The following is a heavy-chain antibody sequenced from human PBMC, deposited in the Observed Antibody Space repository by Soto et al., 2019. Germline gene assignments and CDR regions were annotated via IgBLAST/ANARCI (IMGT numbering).Heavy chain of an antibody. D-gene: IGHD3-16*01. CDR3: ARVWGPGCIDY. Sequence: ASSKVSRKDSCYTFHGYYIHWVRRAPGQGFEWMGWINSNSGDTNYAQKFQGRVTMTRDTSISTAYMELSRLRSDDTAVYYCARVWGPGCIDYWGQGALVTVSA. CDR1: CYTFHGYY. V-gene: IGHV1-2*02. J-gene: IGHJ4*02. CDR2: INSNSGDT.